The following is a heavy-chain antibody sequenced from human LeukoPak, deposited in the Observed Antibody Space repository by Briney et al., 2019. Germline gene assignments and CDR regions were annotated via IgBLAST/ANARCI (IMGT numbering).Heavy chain of an antibody. CDR1: GFTFSSYW. Sequence: GGSLRLSCAASGFTFSSYWMSWVRQAPGKGLVWVANIKQDGSEKYYVDSVKGRFTISRDNAKNSLYLQMNSLRAEDTAVYYCARGSSGSYLGGFDYWGQGTLVTVSS. CDR3: ARGSSGSYLGGFDY. CDR2: IKQDGSEK. J-gene: IGHJ4*02. V-gene: IGHV3-7*01. D-gene: IGHD1-26*01.